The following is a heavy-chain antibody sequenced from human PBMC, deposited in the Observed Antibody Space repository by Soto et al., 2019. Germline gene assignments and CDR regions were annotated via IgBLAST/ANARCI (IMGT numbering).Heavy chain of an antibody. Sequence: SETLSLTCTVSGDSISTIYWGWMRQSPGKELEWIGYVYYTGSTNYNPSLKSRVTISVDRSKNQCSLKLTSANAADTAVYYCARGRTVRNYADDSSDYFYFFDYWGQGTQVTVSS. J-gene: IGHJ4*02. D-gene: IGHD3-22*01. V-gene: IGHV4-59*01. CDR3: ARGRTVRNYADDSSDYFYFFDY. CDR1: GDSISTIY. CDR2: VYYTGST.